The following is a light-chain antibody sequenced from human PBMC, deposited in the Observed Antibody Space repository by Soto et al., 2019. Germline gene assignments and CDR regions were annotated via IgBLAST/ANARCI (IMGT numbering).Light chain of an antibody. J-gene: IGKJ4*01. CDR3: QQLRT. V-gene: IGKV3-11*01. CDR2: DAS. Sequence: EIVLTQSPATQSLSPGERATLSCRASQSVSSYLAWYQQKPGQAPRLLIYDASNRATGIPARFSGSGSGTDFTLTIISLEPEDFAVYYCQQLRTFGGGTKVEIK. CDR1: QSVSSY.